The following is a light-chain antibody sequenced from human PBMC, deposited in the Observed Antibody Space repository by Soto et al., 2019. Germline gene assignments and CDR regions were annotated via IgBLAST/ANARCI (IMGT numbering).Light chain of an antibody. CDR2: DVS. V-gene: IGLV2-14*01. Sequence: QSVLTQPASVSGSPGQSITISCTGTSSDVGGYNYVSWYQQHPGKAPKLMIYDVSNRPSGVSNRFSGSKSGNTASLTISGLQAEDEADYYRSSYTSSSTPFYALGTGTRSPS. J-gene: IGLJ1*01. CDR1: SSDVGGYNY. CDR3: SSYTSSSTPFYA.